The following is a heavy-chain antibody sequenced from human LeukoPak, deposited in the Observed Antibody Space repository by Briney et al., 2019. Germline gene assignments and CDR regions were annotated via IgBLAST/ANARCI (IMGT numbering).Heavy chain of an antibody. CDR1: GFTFSSYS. Sequence: QPGGSLRLSCAASGFTFSSYSMNWVRQAPGKGLEWVSYISSSSSTIYYADSVKGRFTISRDNAKNSLYLQMNSLRAEDTAVYYCARDFGYYYDSSGYFHYWGQGTLVTVSS. J-gene: IGHJ4*02. CDR2: ISSSSSTI. CDR3: ARDFGYYYDSSGYFHY. V-gene: IGHV3-48*04. D-gene: IGHD3-22*01.